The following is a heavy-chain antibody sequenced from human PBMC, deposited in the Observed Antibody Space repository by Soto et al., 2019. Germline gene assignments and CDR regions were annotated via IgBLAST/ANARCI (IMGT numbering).Heavy chain of an antibody. J-gene: IGHJ4*02. V-gene: IGHV4-34*01. CDR2: INHSGST. D-gene: IGHD6-19*01. CDR3: ARGRAVSLVTSSGRYFDY. Sequence: QVQLQQWGAGLLKPSETLSLTCAVYGGSFSGYYWSWIRQPPGKGLEWIGEINHSGSTNYNPSLKSRVTISVATSKNQFSLKLSSVTAADTAVYYCARGRAVSLVTSSGRYFDYWGQGTLVTVSS. CDR1: GGSFSGYY.